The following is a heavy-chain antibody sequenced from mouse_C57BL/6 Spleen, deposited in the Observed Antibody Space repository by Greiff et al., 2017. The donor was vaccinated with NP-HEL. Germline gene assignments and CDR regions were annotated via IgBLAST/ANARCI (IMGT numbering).Heavy chain of an antibody. CDR3: ARAPRSWYFGY. Sequence: VQLKESGPGLVKPSQSLSLTCSVTGYSITSGYYWNWIRQFPGNKLEWMGYISYDGSNNYNPSLKNRISITPDTSKNQFFLKLNSVTTEDTATYYRARAPRSWYFGYRGQGTTLTVSS. V-gene: IGHV3-6*01. D-gene: IGHD1-1*01. CDR2: ISYDGSN. J-gene: IGHJ2*01. CDR1: GYSITSGYY.